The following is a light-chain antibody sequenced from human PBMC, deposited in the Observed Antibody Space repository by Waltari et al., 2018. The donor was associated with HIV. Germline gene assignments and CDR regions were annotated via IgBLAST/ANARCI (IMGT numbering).Light chain of an antibody. CDR3: SSYAGSNTLL. CDR2: EVS. J-gene: IGLJ2*01. V-gene: IGLV2-8*01. CDR1: TKDVGLYNY. Sequence: QSALTQPPSASGSPGQSVTISCTGTTKDVGLYNYVSWYQQNPGEAPKLIIFEVSKRPSGVPDRFSGSKSGNTASLTVSVLQSEDEADYFCSSYAGSNTLLFGGGTKLTVL.